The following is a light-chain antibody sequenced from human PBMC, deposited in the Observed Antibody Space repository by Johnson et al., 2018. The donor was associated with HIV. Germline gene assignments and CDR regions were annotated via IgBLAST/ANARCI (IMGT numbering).Light chain of an antibody. CDR2: ENT. CDR3: GTWDSSLSAGGV. CDR1: SPNIGKNY. Sequence: QAVLTQPPSVSAAPGQMVSISCSGSSPNIGKNYVSWYQQFPGTAPKLLIHENTKRPSGIPDRFSGSKSGTSATLGITGLQTGDEADYYCGTWDSSLSAGGVFGTGTKVTVL. J-gene: IGLJ1*01. V-gene: IGLV1-51*02.